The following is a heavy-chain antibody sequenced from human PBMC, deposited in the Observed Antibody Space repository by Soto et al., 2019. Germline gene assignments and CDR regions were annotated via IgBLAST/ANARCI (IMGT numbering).Heavy chain of an antibody. J-gene: IGHJ6*02. CDR3: ARDRTGTTDYYGMDV. CDR1: GYTFTSYG. CDR2: ISAYNGNT. Sequence: ASVKVSCKASGYTFTSYGISWVRQAPGQGLEWMGWISAYNGNTNYAQKLQGRVTMTTDTSTSTAYMELRSLRSDDTAVYYCARDRTGTTDYYGMDVWGQGTTVTVSS. D-gene: IGHD1-1*01. V-gene: IGHV1-18*04.